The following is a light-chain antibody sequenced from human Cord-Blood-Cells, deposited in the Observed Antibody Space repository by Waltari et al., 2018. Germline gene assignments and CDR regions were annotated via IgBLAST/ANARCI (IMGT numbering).Light chain of an antibody. V-gene: IGLV2-14*01. Sequence: QSALTQPASVSGSPGQSITISCTGTSSDVGGYNYVSWYQQHPGKAPILMICEVSKGPSGVSNRFSGSKSGNTASLTISGLQAEDEADYYCSSYTSSSTWVFGGGTKLTVL. CDR2: EVS. CDR1: SSDVGGYNY. J-gene: IGLJ3*02. CDR3: SSYTSSSTWV.